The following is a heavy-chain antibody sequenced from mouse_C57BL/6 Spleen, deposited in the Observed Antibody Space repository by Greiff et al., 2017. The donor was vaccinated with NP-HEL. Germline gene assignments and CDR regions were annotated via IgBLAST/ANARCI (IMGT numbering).Heavy chain of an antibody. V-gene: IGHV7-3*01. CDR3: ARSVSYYYGSSSYCYFDV. CDR1: GFTFTDYY. J-gene: IGHJ1*03. D-gene: IGHD1-1*01. Sequence: EVKLVESGGGLVQPGGSLSLSCAASGFTFTDYYMSWVRQPPGKALEWLGVIRNKANGYTTEYSASGKGRFTISRDNSDSILYLQMNALRAEDSATYYCARSVSYYYGSSSYCYFDVWGTGTTVTVSS. CDR2: IRNKANGYTT.